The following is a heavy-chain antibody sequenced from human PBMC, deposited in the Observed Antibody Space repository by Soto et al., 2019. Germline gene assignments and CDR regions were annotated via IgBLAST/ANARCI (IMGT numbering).Heavy chain of an antibody. V-gene: IGHV4-31*03. J-gene: IGHJ4*02. CDR3: ASSYSGYLDN. Sequence: PSETLSLTCSVSGGSMGSGAYYWNWVRQLPGKGLEWIAYTYHTGNTYYNPSLRSRTTISVDTSESQFSLKLTSVTDADTAVYYCASSYSGYLDNWGQGTLVTVSS. CDR1: GGSMGSGAYY. D-gene: IGHD3-22*01. CDR2: TYHTGNT.